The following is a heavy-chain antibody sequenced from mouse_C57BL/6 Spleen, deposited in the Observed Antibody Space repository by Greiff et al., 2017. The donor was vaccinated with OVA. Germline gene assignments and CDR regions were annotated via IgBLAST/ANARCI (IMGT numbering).Heavy chain of an antibody. D-gene: IGHD1-3*01. CDR2: INPNNGGT. CDR3: ARGGSSCFAY. V-gene: IGHV1-22*01. J-gene: IGHJ3*01. CDR1: GYTFTDYN. Sequence: VQLKESGPELVKPGASVKMSCKASGYTFTDYNMHWVKQSHGKSLEWIGYINPNNGGTSYNQKFKGKATLTVNKSSSTAYMELRGLTSEDSAVYYCARGGSSCFAYWGQGTLVTVSA.